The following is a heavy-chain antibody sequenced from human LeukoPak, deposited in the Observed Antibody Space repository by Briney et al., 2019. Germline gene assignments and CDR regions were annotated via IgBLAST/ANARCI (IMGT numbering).Heavy chain of an antibody. CDR3: ARAYHCSGGSCYDFYYFDY. J-gene: IGHJ4*02. Sequence: ASVKVSCKASGGTFSSYAISWVRQATGQGLEWMGWMNPNSGNTDYAQKFQGRVTITRDISINTAYMELSSLRSEDTAVYYCARAYHCSGGSCYDFYYFDYWGQGTLVTVSS. D-gene: IGHD2-15*01. V-gene: IGHV1-8*03. CDR2: MNPNSGNT. CDR1: GGTFSSYA.